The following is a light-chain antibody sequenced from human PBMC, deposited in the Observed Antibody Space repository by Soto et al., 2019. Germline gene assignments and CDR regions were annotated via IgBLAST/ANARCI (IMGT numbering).Light chain of an antibody. CDR1: QSVSSN. Sequence: EIVMTQSPATLAVSPGERDTLSCRASQSVSSNLAWYQQKPGQAPRLLIYGASTRATGIPARFSGSGSGTEFTLTISNLEPEDSAVYYCQQRSIWPLTFGGGTKVDIK. CDR3: QQRSIWPLT. J-gene: IGKJ4*01. V-gene: IGKV3-15*01. CDR2: GAS.